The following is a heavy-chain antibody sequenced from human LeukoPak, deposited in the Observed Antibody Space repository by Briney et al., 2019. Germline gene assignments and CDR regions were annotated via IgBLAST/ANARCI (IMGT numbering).Heavy chain of an antibody. J-gene: IGHJ4*02. V-gene: IGHV1-2*06. Sequence: ASVKVSCKASGYTFTGYYMHWVRQAPGQGLEWMGRINPNSGGTNYAQKFQGRVNMTRDTSISTAYMELSRLRSDDTAVYYCARALYSSGWYVIDYWGQGTLVTVSS. CDR1: GYTFTGYY. D-gene: IGHD6-19*01. CDR2: INPNSGGT. CDR3: ARALYSSGWYVIDY.